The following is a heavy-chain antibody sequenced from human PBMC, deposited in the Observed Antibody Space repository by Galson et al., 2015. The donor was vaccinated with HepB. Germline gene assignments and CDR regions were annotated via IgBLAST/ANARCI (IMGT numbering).Heavy chain of an antibody. V-gene: IGHV3-48*01. CDR3: ARNPASYDYYNMDV. CDR1: GFSFMSHS. D-gene: IGHD2-2*01. CDR2: ISPGGAE. Sequence: SLRLSCAASGFSFMSHSMNWVRHSPGKGLEWLAYISPGGAEYYADSARGRFTISRDSVQKSMYLHMSSLRVEDTAVYYCARNPASYDYYNMDVWGQGTTVTVS. J-gene: IGHJ6*02.